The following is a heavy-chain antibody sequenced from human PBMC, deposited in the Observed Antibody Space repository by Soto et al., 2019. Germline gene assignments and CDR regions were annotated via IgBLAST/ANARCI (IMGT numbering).Heavy chain of an antibody. D-gene: IGHD6-19*01. V-gene: IGHV4-34*01. CDR1: GGSFSGYY. J-gene: IGHJ3*02. Sequence: QVQLQQWGAGLLKPSETLSLTCAVYGGSFSGYYWSWIRQPPGKGLEWIGEINHSGSTNYNPSLKRRVTISVDTSKNQFSLKLSSVTAADTAVYYCARGWIAVAGTSDAFDIWGQGTMVTVSS. CDR3: ARGWIAVAGTSDAFDI. CDR2: INHSGST.